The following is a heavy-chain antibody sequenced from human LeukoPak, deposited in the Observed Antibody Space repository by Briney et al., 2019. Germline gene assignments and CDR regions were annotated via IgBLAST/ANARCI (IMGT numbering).Heavy chain of an antibody. V-gene: IGHV3-21*01. CDR3: ASFPPYMVRTDAFDI. Sequence: GGSLRLSCAASGFPFSSYGMNWVRQAPGQGLEWVSAITGSTRTTYYADSVKGRFTISRDNAKNSLYLQMNSLRAEDTAVYYCASFPPYMVRTDAFDIWGQGTMVTVSS. D-gene: IGHD3-10*01. CDR2: ITGSTRTT. J-gene: IGHJ3*02. CDR1: GFPFSSYG.